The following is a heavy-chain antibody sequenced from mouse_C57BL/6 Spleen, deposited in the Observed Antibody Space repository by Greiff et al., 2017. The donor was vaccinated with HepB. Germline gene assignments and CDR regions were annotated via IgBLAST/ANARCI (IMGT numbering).Heavy chain of an antibody. CDR2: ISDGGSYT. D-gene: IGHD2-4*01. Sequence: EVKLMESGGGLVKPGGSLKLSCAASGFTFSSYAMSWVRQTPEKRLEWVATISDGGSYTYYPDNVKGRFTISRDNAKNNLYLQMSHLKSEDTAMYYCARSPSSYDYDGLHYFDYWGQGTTLTVSS. CDR3: ARSPSSYDYDGLHYFDY. J-gene: IGHJ2*01. V-gene: IGHV5-4*03. CDR1: GFTFSSYA.